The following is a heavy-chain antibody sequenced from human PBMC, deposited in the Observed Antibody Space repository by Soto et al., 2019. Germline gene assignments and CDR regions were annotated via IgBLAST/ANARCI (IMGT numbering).Heavy chain of an antibody. CDR3: TRDASRDSSARGWFDP. V-gene: IGHV3-21*01. J-gene: IGHJ5*02. CDR2: ISSNSADI. Sequence: GGSLRLSCAASGFTFRSFTMNWVRQAPGKGLEWVSTISSNSADIYYTDALRGRFTISRDNAKNSLHLQMNSLRAEDTAVYYCTRDASRDSSARGWFDPWGPGTLVTVSS. D-gene: IGHD6-13*01. CDR1: GFTFRSFT.